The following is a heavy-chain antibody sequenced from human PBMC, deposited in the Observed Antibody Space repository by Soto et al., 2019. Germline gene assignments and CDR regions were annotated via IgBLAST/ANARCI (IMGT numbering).Heavy chain of an antibody. CDR2: IYYSGST. CDR3: ARRYSGSYGYHFDY. Sequence: SETLSLTCTVSGGSISSGDYYWSWIRQPPGKGLEWIGYIYYSGSTYYNPSLKSRVTISVDTSKNQFSLKLSSVTAADTAVYYCARRYSGSYGYHFDYWGQGTLVTVSS. D-gene: IGHD1-26*01. J-gene: IGHJ4*02. V-gene: IGHV4-30-4*01. CDR1: GGSISSGDYY.